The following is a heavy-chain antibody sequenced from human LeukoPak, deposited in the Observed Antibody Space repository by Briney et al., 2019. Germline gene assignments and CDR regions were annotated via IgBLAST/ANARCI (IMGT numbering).Heavy chain of an antibody. Sequence: ASVKVSCKASGYTFSDYYIHWVRQAPGQGLEWMGWINPNSGGTNYAQKFQGRVTMTRDTSISTAYMELSRLRSDDTAVYYCAKYYYGSGSSPFDYWGQGTLVTVSS. D-gene: IGHD3-10*01. J-gene: IGHJ4*02. CDR3: AKYYYGSGSSPFDY. V-gene: IGHV1-2*02. CDR1: GYTFSDYY. CDR2: INPNSGGT.